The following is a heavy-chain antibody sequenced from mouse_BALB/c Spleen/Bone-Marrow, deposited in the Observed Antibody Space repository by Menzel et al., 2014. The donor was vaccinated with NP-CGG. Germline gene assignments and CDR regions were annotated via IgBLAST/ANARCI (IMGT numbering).Heavy chain of an antibody. Sequence: QVQLKHSGAELVRPGAPVKLSCKASGYTFTSYYMYWVKQRPGQGLEWIGEINPSNGGTNFNEKFKSKATLTVDKSSSTAYMQLSSLTSEDSAVYYCTSFAYWGQGTLVTVSA. CDR3: TSFAY. V-gene: IGHV1S81*02. CDR2: INPSNGGT. J-gene: IGHJ3*01. CDR1: GYTFTSYY.